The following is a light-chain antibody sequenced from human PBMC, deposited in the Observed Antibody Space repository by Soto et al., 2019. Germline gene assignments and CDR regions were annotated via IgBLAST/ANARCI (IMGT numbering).Light chain of an antibody. CDR2: TAS. Sequence: DSQMTQSPSTLSATAGDRVTITCRASQSISSWLAWYQQTPGEAPKLLIYTASSLQSGVPSRFSGSRSGTDFTPTISSLQPEDFATYYCQQSYSTPITFGQGTRLEIK. J-gene: IGKJ5*01. V-gene: IGKV1-39*01. CDR3: QQSYSTPIT. CDR1: QSISSW.